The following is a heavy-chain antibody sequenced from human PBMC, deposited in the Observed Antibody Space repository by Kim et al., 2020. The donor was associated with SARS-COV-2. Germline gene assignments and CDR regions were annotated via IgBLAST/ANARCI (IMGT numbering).Heavy chain of an antibody. CDR3: ARGKYSSSSGCFGY. V-gene: IGHV4-34*01. J-gene: IGHJ4*02. D-gene: IGHD6-6*01. CDR2: ST. Sequence: STNTTPSLKSRVTISVDTSKNQFSLKLSSVTAADTAVYYCARGKYSSSSGCFGYWGQGTLVTVSS.